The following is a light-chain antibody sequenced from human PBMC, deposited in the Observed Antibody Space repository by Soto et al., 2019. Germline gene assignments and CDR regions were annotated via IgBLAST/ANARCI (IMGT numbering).Light chain of an antibody. Sequence: SVLTQPHSVSGSPGQSVTIPCTGTSSDVGSYNRVSWYQQPPGTVPKVIIYEVTNRPSGVPDRFSGSKSGNTASLTISGLQAEDEADYYCASYTTHTARFVFGTGTKLTVL. CDR3: ASYTTHTARFV. CDR1: SSDVGSYNR. V-gene: IGLV2-18*02. J-gene: IGLJ1*01. CDR2: EVT.